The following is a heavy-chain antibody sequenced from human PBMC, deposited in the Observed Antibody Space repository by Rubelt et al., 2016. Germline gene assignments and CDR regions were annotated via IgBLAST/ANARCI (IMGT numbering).Heavy chain of an antibody. CDR2: IYWDDDK. CDR1: RFSLSSTGVG. V-gene: IGHV2-5*02. D-gene: IGHD1-26*01. J-gene: IGHJ4*02. CDR3: ALRGSPTRGFDY. Sequence: QITLKESGLTLVKPTQTLTLTCTFSRFSLSSTGVGVGWIRQPPGKALEWLALIYWDDDKRYSLSLNNRLTIIKDTSKNQVVLSVTNMDPVDAGTYYCALRGSPTRGFDYWGQGTLVTVSS.